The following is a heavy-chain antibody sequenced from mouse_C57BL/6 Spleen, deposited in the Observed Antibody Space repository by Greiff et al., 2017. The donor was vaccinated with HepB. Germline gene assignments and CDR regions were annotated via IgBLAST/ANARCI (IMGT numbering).Heavy chain of an antibody. V-gene: IGHV1-64*01. CDR3: ARSKDYYGSSDY. CDR2: IHPNSGST. CDR1: GYTFTSYW. Sequence: VQLQQPGAELVKPGASVKLPCKASGYTFTSYWMHWVKQRPGQGLEWIGMIHPNSGSTNYNEKFKSKATLTVDKSSSTAYMQLSSLTSEDSAVYYCARSKDYYGSSDYWGQGTTLTVSS. D-gene: IGHD1-1*01. J-gene: IGHJ2*01.